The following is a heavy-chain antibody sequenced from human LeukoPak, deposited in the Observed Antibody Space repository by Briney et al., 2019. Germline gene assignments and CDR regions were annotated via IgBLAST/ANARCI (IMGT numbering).Heavy chain of an antibody. Sequence: SETLSLTCTVSGGSISSSSYYWGWIRQPPGKGLEWIGSIYYSGSTYYNPSLKSRVTISVDTSKYQFSLKLSSVTAADTAVYYCARHSPEVVPAAILHWFDPWGQGTLVTVSS. CDR2: IYYSGST. D-gene: IGHD2-2*01. CDR3: ARHSPEVVPAAILHWFDP. V-gene: IGHV4-39*01. J-gene: IGHJ5*02. CDR1: GGSISSSSYY.